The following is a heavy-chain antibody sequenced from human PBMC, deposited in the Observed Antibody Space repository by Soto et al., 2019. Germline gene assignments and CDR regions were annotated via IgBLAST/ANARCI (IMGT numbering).Heavy chain of an antibody. V-gene: IGHV1-69*13. J-gene: IGHJ6*02. CDR3: ARVATIRVTQAPTNYGMDV. CDR2: IIPIFGTA. Sequence: GASVKVSCKASGGTFSSYAISWVRQAPGQGLEWMGGIIPIFGTANYAQKFQGRVTITADESTSTAYMELSSLRSEDTAVYYCARVATIRVTQAPTNYGMDVWGQGTTVTVSS. D-gene: IGHD5-12*01. CDR1: GGTFSSYA.